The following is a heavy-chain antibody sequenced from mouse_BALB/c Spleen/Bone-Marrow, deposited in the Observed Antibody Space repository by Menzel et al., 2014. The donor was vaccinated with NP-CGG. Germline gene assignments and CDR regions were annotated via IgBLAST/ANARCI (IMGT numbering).Heavy chain of an antibody. J-gene: IGHJ2*01. CDR2: IYPGGGYT. V-gene: IGHV1-63*02. D-gene: IGHD4-1*01. Sequence: QVRRQQSGADLVRPGTSVKISCKASGYTFTNYWLGWVKQRPGHGLEWIGEIYPGGGYTNYNEKFKGKATLTADTSSSTAYMQLSSLTSEDSAVYFCARRGTGVDYWGQGTTLTVSS. CDR1: GYTFTNYW. CDR3: ARRGTGVDY.